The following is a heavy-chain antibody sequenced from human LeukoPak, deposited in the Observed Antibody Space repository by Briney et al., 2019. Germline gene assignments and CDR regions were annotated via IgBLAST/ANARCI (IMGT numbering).Heavy chain of an antibody. CDR2: IYSGGST. D-gene: IGHD6-19*01. Sequence: GGSLRLSCAAFGFTVSSNYMSWVRQAPGKGLEWVSVIYSGGSTYYADSVKGRFTISRDNSKNTLYLQMNSLRAEDTAVYYCARDSGGPRDYWGQGTLVTVSS. J-gene: IGHJ4*02. CDR3: ARDSGGPRDY. V-gene: IGHV3-53*01. CDR1: GFTVSSNY.